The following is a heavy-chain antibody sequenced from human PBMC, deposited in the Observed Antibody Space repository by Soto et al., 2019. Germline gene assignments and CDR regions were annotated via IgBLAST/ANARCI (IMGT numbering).Heavy chain of an antibody. J-gene: IGHJ5*02. CDR2: INPNNGVT. D-gene: IGHD1-26*01. Sequence: QVQLVQSGAEVKKPGASVKVSCKASGYTFTDYYMNWVRQAPGQGLEWMGWINPNNGVTNYAQKFQGRVTMTRDTSNRTAQKDLGRLRSDDKALYYCAGGALAGANWFDPWGQGTQVTVSS. V-gene: IGHV1-2*02. CDR3: AGGALAGANWFDP. CDR1: GYTFTDYY.